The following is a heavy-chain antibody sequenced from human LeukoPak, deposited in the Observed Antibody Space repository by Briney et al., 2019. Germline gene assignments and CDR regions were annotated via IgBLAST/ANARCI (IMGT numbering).Heavy chain of an antibody. CDR1: GYTFTSYG. J-gene: IGHJ4*02. Sequence: ASVKVSCKASGYTFTSYGISWVRQAPGQGLEWMGWISAYNGNTNYAQKLQGRVTMTTDTSTSTAYMELRSLRSDDTAVYYCAGEQYYYDSSGSFDYWGQGTQVTVSS. CDR2: ISAYNGNT. CDR3: AGEQYYYDSSGSFDY. D-gene: IGHD3-22*01. V-gene: IGHV1-18*01.